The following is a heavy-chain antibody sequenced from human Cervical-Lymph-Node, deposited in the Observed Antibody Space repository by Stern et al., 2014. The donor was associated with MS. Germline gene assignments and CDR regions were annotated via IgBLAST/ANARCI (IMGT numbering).Heavy chain of an antibody. J-gene: IGHJ1*01. Sequence: QVQLVQSGAEVKKPGASVKVSCKASGYTFTAYFIHWVRQAPGQGLEWMGRISPDSGDASYAHSFQGMVTMTRDTSISTAYRELSRRTSDDTAVYYCARGRGSCRAEYFDPWGQGTLVTASS. CDR3: ARGRGSCRAEYFDP. CDR2: ISPDSGDA. D-gene: IGHD1-26*01. V-gene: IGHV1-2*06. CDR1: GYTFTAYF.